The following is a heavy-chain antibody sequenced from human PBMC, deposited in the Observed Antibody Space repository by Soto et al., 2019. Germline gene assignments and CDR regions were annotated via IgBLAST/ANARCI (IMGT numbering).Heavy chain of an antibody. V-gene: IGHV3-23*01. Sequence: GGSLRLSCAASGFTFSGYAMSWVRQAPGKGLEWVSAISSSGGITYYADSVKGRFTISRDNSKNTLYLQMNSLRAEDTAVYYCAKDWPGTSTYGMDVWGQGTTVTVSS. CDR3: AKDWPGTSTYGMDV. D-gene: IGHD1-1*01. CDR2: ISSSGGIT. J-gene: IGHJ6*02. CDR1: GFTFSGYA.